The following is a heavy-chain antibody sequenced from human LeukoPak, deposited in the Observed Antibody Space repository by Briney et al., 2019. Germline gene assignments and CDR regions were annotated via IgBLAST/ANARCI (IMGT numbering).Heavy chain of an antibody. V-gene: IGHV3-33*01. CDR2: IWYDGSNK. J-gene: IGHJ6*02. D-gene: IGHD3-22*01. CDR3: ARVLLPLYGMDV. Sequence: GRSLRLSCAPSGFCFSSYGMHWVRQAPGKGLEGVAVIWYDGSNKYYADSVKGRFTIYRDNSKHTLYLQMNSLRAEDTAVYYCARVLLPLYGMDVWGQGTTVTVSS. CDR1: GFCFSSYG.